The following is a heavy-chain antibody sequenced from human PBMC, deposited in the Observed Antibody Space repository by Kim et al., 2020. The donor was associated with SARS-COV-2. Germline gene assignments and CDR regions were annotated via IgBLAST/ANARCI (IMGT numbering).Heavy chain of an antibody. D-gene: IGHD3-9*01. CDR1: GFTFSNYA. CDR2: IRGSDSST. V-gene: IGHV3-23*01. J-gene: IGHJ6*02. Sequence: GGSLRLSCAASGFTFSNYAMNWVRQAPGKGLEWVSTIRGSDSSTYYADSVKGRFTISRDNSKNTLSLQMNSLRAEDTAVYYCARAWGYFDWLDSKYYYVMDVWGQGTTVTVSS. CDR3: ARAWGYFDWLDSKYYYVMDV.